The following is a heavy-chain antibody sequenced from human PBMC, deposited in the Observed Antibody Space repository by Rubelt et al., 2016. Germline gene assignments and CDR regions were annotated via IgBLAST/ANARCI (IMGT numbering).Heavy chain of an antibody. J-gene: IGHJ4*02. CDR2: ISAYNGNT. D-gene: IGHD3-10*01. Sequence: QVQLVQSGAEVKKPGASVKVSCKASGYTFTSYGISWVRQAPGQGLEWMGWISAYNGNTKYAQKIQGSVTMTTDTSTSTAYMELRSMRSDDTAVYYCARDGAFPLGSGFEKRSDYWGQGTLVTVSS. CDR1: GYTFTSYG. V-gene: IGHV1-18*01. CDR3: ARDGAFPLGSGFEKRSDY.